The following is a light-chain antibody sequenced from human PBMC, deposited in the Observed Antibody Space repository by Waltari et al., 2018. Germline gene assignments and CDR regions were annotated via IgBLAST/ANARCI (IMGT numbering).Light chain of an antibody. J-gene: IGLJ2*01. Sequence: QSALTQPASVSGSPGQSITISCTGTRSDVGNYNFVSWYQQHPGKAPKLMIYDVTKRPSGVSNRFSGSKSGNTASLTISGLHAEDEADYYCTSYTNSNTLIFGGGTKLTVL. CDR2: DVT. CDR3: TSYTNSNTLI. V-gene: IGLV2-14*01. CDR1: RSDVGNYNF.